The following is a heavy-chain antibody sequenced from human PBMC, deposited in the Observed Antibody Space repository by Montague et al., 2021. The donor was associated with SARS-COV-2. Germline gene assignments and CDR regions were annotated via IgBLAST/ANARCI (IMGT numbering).Heavy chain of an antibody. CDR2: IFYNGST. CDR3: ARQDAWGDCGDECYRGWFDS. V-gene: IGHV4-59*01. Sequence: SETLSLTCTVSFGSISTYYWSWIRQPPGKGLKWIGFIFYNGSTKYNPSLKRRVSISLDTSKNQFSLKLSSVTAADTAVYYCARQDAWGDCGDECYRGWFDSWGQGTLVTVSS. CDR1: FGSISTYY. D-gene: IGHD2-21*01. J-gene: IGHJ5*01.